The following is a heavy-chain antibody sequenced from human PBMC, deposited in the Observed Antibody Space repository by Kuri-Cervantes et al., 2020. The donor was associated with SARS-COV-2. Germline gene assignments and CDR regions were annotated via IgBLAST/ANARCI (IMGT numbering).Heavy chain of an antibody. V-gene: IGHV3-21*01. D-gene: IGHD5-12*01. J-gene: IGHJ4*02. CDR2: ISSSSSSI. CDR3: AKDQATWYFDY. Sequence: GGSLRLSCAASGFTFSSYSMNWVRQAPGKGLEWVSSISSSSSSIYDADAVKGRFTISRDHAKNLLYQQMNSLRAEDTAVYYCAKDQATWYFDYWGQGTLVTVSS. CDR1: GFTFSSYS.